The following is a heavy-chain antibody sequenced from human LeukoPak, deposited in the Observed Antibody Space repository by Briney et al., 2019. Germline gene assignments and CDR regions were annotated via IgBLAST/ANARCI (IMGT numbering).Heavy chain of an antibody. J-gene: IGHJ4*02. CDR2: INHRGTT. D-gene: IGHD1-26*01. V-gene: IGHV4-34*01. CDR3: ARSWAGMYYPFYYFDY. CDR1: GDSFSGYY. Sequence: SETLSLTCAVYGDSFSGYYWSWIRQPPGKGLEWIAEINHRGTTHYNPSLKSRVNISADTSKNQFSLHLDSVTAADTAVYYCARSWAGMYYPFYYFDYWGQGALVSVSS.